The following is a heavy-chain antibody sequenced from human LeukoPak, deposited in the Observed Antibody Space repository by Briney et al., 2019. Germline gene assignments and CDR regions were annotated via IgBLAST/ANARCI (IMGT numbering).Heavy chain of an antibody. V-gene: IGHV4-39*07. J-gene: IGHJ4*02. CDR1: GGSISSSSYY. D-gene: IGHD6-19*01. CDR2: IYYSGST. Sequence: PSETLSLTCTVSGGSISSSSYYWGWIRQPPGKGLEWIGSIYYSGSTNYNPSLKSRVSMSLDTSRNQFSLNLTSVTAADTATYYCARETMLAGFASGLGFNYWGQGLLVIVSS. CDR3: ARETMLAGFASGLGFNY.